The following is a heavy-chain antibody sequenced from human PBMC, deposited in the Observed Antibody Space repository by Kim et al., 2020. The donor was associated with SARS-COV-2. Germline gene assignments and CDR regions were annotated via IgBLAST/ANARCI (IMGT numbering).Heavy chain of an antibody. CDR3: ARGVATSMSGWNYYYGMDV. Sequence: SQTLSLTCAISGDSVSSNSAAWNWIRQSPSRGLEWLGRTYYRSKWYNDYAVSVKSRITINPDTSKNQFSLQLNSVTPEDTAVYYCARGVATSMSGWNYYYGMDVWGQGTTVTVSS. V-gene: IGHV6-1*01. CDR1: GDSVSSNSAA. CDR2: TYYRSKWYN. D-gene: IGHD5-12*01. J-gene: IGHJ6*02.